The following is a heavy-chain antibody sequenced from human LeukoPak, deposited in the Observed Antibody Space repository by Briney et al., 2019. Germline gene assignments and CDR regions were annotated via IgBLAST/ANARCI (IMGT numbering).Heavy chain of an antibody. CDR1: GFTFSSYA. CDR2: ISGSGGST. Sequence: GGSLRLSCAASGFTFSSYAMSWVRQAPGKGLEWVSAISGSGGSTYYADSVKGRFTTSRDNSKNTLYLQMNSLRAEDTAVYYCAKDKQWLVMTAFDYWGQGTLVTVSS. D-gene: IGHD6-19*01. V-gene: IGHV3-23*01. CDR3: AKDKQWLVMTAFDY. J-gene: IGHJ4*02.